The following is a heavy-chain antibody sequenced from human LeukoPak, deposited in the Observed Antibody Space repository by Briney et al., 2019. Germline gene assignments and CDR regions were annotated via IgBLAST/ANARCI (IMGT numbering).Heavy chain of an antibody. D-gene: IGHD3-22*01. CDR3: ARVKDSSGYPYFDY. J-gene: IGHJ4*02. CDR2: NYYSGST. Sequence: SDTLSLTCTVSGGSISSGGYYWSWIRQHPGKGLEWIWYNYYSGSTSYTPSLKSRVTISVDTSKNQFSLKLSSVTAADTAVYYCARVKDSSGYPYFDYWGQGTLVTVSS. V-gene: IGHV4-31*03. CDR1: GGSISSGGYY.